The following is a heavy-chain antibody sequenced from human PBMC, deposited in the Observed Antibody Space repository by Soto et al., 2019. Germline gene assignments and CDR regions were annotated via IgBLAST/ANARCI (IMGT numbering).Heavy chain of an antibody. CDR3: ARESEDLTSNFDY. V-gene: IGHV3-21*06. J-gene: IGHJ4*02. Sequence: PGGSLRLSCAASGFTFTRYSMKWVRQAPGKGLEWVSSISSTTNYIYYADSMKGRFTISRYNPKNSMYLEMNSLRAEDTAVYYCARESEDLTSNFDYWGQGTLVTVYS. CDR1: GFTFTRYS. CDR2: ISSTTNYI.